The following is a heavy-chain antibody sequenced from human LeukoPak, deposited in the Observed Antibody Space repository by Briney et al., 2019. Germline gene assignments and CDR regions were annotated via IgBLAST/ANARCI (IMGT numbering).Heavy chain of an antibody. CDR2: INPNSGGT. CDR1: GYTFTDYY. V-gene: IGHV1-2*06. D-gene: IGHD2-8*02. Sequence: GASVKVSCKASGYTFTDYYMHWVRQAPGQGLEWMGRINPNSGGTNYAQKFQGRVTMTRDTSISTAYMELSRLRSDDTAAYYCARDSVGGFRFDYWGQGTLVTVSS. J-gene: IGHJ4*02. CDR3: ARDSVGGFRFDY.